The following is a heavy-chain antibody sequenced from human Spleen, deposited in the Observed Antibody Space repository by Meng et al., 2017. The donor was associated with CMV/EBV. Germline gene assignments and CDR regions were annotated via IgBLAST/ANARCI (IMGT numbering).Heavy chain of an antibody. CDR2: IYYSGST. J-gene: IGHJ4*02. D-gene: IGHD2-2*01. CDR1: GGSFSGYY. Sequence: QGQLQQCGAGLLKPSENLSLTFAVYGGSFSGYYWSWIRQPPGKGLEWIGYIYYSGSTYYNPSLKSRVTISVDTSKNQFSLKLSSVTAADTAVYYCARGGPLVNAPGFDYWGQGTLVTVSS. V-gene: IGHV4-34*01. CDR3: ARGGPLVNAPGFDY.